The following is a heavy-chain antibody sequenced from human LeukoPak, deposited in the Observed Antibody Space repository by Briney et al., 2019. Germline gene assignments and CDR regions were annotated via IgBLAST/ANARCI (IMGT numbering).Heavy chain of an antibody. CDR1: GGSFSGYY. Sequence: SETLSLTCAVYGGSFSGYYWSWIRQPPGKGLEGIGEINHSGSTNYNPSLKSRVTISVDTSKNQFSLKLSSVTAADTAVYYCARPARGWYGYMDVWGKGTTITISS. CDR3: ARPARGWYGYMDV. D-gene: IGHD6-19*01. J-gene: IGHJ6*03. CDR2: INHSGST. V-gene: IGHV4-34*01.